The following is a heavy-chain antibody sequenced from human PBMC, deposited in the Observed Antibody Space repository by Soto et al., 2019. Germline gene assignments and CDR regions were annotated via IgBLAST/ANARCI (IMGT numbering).Heavy chain of an antibody. CDR2: IYWHGDRI. CDR3: ASGGHSSGYLYFDY. V-gene: IGHV3-9*02. D-gene: IGHD3-22*01. Sequence: PGGSLRLSCAASGFTSNDHAMHWIRQVPGKGLEWVSGIYWHGDRIDYADSVKGRFTISRDNAKNSLYLQMNSLRAEDTAVYYCASGGHSSGYLYFDYWGQGTLVTVSS. CDR1: GFTSNDHA. J-gene: IGHJ4*02.